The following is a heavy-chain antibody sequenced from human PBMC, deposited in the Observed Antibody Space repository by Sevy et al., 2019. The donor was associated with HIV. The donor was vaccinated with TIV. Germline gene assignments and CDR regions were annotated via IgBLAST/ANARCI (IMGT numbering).Heavy chain of an antibody. V-gene: IGHV1-18*01. D-gene: IGHD3-22*01. Sequence: ASVKVSCKASGYTFTSYGISWVRQAPGQGLEWMGWISAYNGNTNYAQKLQGRVTMTTDTSTSTAYMELRSQRSDDTAVYYCARDTIYDSSGYYYARFDPWGQGTLVTVSS. CDR3: ARDTIYDSSGYYYARFDP. J-gene: IGHJ5*02. CDR1: GYTFTSYG. CDR2: ISAYNGNT.